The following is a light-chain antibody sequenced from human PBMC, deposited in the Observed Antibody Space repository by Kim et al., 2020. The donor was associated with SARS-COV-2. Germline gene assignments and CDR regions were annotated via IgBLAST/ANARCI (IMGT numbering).Light chain of an antibody. CDR3: QQYGYQIWT. J-gene: IGKJ1*01. CDR2: GAS. Sequence: APGERATLSGRATHSISDNYLAWYQQKPGQAPRLLIYGASTRATGVPDRFSGSGSGTDFTLTISRLEPEDVAVYHCQQYGYQIWTFGQGTKVDIK. V-gene: IGKV3-20*01. CDR1: HSISDNY.